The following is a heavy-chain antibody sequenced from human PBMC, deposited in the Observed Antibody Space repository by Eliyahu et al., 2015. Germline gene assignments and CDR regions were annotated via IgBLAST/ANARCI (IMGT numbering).Heavy chain of an antibody. Sequence: QVQLQESGPGLVQPSGTLSLTCAVXGXSVSSVYYWAWIRQPPGKGLEWIGMIYRSGTSYYNPSLKSRVTLSLDTSKNRLXLSLTSVTAADTAVYYCARKKDDLHLDFWGQGTLVTVSS. CDR1: GXSVSSVYY. D-gene: IGHD2-15*01. V-gene: IGHV4-38-2*01. J-gene: IGHJ4*02. CDR3: ARKKDDLHLDF. CDR2: IYRSGTS.